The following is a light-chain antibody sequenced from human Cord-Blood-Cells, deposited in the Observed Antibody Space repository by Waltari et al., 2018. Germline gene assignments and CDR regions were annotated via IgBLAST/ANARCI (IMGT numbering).Light chain of an antibody. J-gene: IGLJ3*02. V-gene: IGLV6-57*03. CDR1: SGSIASNY. CDR2: EDN. Sequence: NFMLTQPHSVSESPGKTVTISCTRSSGSIASNYVQWYQQRPGSAPTTVIYEDNQRPAGVPDRFSGSIDSSSSSASLTISGLKTEDEADYYCQSYDSSNPLVFGGGTKLTVL. CDR3: QSYDSSNPLV.